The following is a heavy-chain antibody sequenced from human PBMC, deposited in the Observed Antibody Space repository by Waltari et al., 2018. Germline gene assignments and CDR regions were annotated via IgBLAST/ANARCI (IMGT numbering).Heavy chain of an antibody. CDR3: ARSRVYYYYMDV. CDR2: MNPNSGNT. CDR1: GYTFTSYD. V-gene: IGHV1-8*01. Sequence: QVQLVQSGAEVKKPGASVKVPCKASGYTFTSYDINWVRQATGQGLEWMGWMNPNSGNTGYAQKFQGRVTMTRNTSISTAYMELSSLRSEDTAVYYCARSRVYYYYMDVWGKGTTVTVSS. J-gene: IGHJ6*03.